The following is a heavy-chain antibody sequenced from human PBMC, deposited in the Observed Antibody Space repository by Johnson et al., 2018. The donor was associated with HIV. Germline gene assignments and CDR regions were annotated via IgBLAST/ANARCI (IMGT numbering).Heavy chain of an antibody. D-gene: IGHD3-10*01. CDR1: GFIFSSYD. V-gene: IGHV3-30*02. CDR3: AKDPTDFGADWAFDI. J-gene: IGHJ3*02. Sequence: QVQLVESGGGVVQPGESLRLSCAASGFIFSSYDMHWVRQAPGKGLEWVAFIRYDGSNKYYVDSVKGRFTISRDNSKNTCYLQMNSLRGDDTAVYYCAKDPTDFGADWAFDIWGHGTMVTVSS. CDR2: IRYDGSNK.